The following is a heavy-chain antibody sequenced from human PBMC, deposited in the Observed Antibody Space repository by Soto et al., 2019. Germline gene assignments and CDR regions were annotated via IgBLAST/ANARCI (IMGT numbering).Heavy chain of an antibody. V-gene: IGHV3-74*01. Sequence: LXASCGASLFSVKSYWRHWVRQAPGKGLVWLSRFGGDENCTDYADSVRGQFTISRDIAKNTIYLQMNSLRAEDTAVYYCGKGKELGVVRYGLDAWGQGTTVTVSS. D-gene: IGHD3-3*01. CDR2: FGGDENCT. J-gene: IGHJ6*02. CDR1: LFSVKSYW. CDR3: GKGKELGVVRYGLDA.